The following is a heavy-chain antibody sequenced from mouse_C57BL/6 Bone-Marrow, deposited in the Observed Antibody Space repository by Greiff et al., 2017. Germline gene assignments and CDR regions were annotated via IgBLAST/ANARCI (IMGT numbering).Heavy chain of an antibody. Sequence: EVQLVESGGGLVKPGGSLKLSCAASGFTFSSYAMSWVRQTPEKRLEWVATISDGGSSSYYPDNVKGRFTISRDNAKNTLYLQIRQLKSVDSAMYYSYRWVFYDGYSADYWGQGTTLTVSS. CDR2: ISDGGSSS. V-gene: IGHV5-4*01. CDR3: YRWVFYDGYSADY. CDR1: GFTFSSYA. J-gene: IGHJ2*01. D-gene: IGHD2-3*01.